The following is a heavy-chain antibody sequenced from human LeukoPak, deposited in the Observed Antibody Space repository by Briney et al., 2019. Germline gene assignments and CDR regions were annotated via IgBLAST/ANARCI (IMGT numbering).Heavy chain of an antibody. V-gene: IGHV3-23*01. D-gene: IGHD2-15*01. CDR3: AKGTVVVVAANDY. Sequence: GGSLRLSCAASGFTFSSYAMTWVRQAPGKGLEWVSAISGSGGTTYYADSVKGRFTISRGNSKNTLYLQMNSLRAEDTAVYYCAKGTVVVVAANDYWGQGTLVTVSS. CDR2: ISGSGGTT. J-gene: IGHJ4*02. CDR1: GFTFSSYA.